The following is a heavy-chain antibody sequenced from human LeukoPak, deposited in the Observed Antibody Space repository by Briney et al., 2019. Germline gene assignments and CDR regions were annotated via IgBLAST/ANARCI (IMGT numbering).Heavy chain of an antibody. CDR3: ARVGCSSTNCYNFVY. J-gene: IGHJ4*02. V-gene: IGHV3-21*01. D-gene: IGHD2-2*02. CDR1: GFTFSTYG. Sequence: GGSLRLSCAASGFTFSTYGMNWVRQAPGKGLEWVSSISSSSSYIYYADSVKGRFTISRDNAKNSLYLQLNSLRAEDTAVYYCARVGCSSTNCYNFVYWGQGTLVTVSS. CDR2: ISSSSSYI.